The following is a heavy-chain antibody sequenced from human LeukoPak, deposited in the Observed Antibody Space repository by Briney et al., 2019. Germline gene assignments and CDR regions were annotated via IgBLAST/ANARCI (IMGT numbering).Heavy chain of an antibody. CDR3: ARETNPDYYYDSSGYYAHFDY. J-gene: IGHJ4*02. CDR2: ISSSGSTI. Sequence: PGGSLRLSCAASGFTFSSYEMNWVRQAPGKGLEWVSYISSSGSTIYYADSVKGRLTISRDNAKNSLYLQMNSLRAEDTAVYYCARETNPDYYYDSSGYYAHFDYWGQGTLVTVSS. CDR1: GFTFSSYE. V-gene: IGHV3-48*03. D-gene: IGHD3-22*01.